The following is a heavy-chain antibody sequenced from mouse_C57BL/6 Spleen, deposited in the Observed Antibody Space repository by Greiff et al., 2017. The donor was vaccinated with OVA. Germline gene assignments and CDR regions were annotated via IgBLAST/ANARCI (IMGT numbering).Heavy chain of an antibody. CDR1: GFNIKDDY. CDR3: TLPQLRLRFDY. CDR2: IDPENGDT. J-gene: IGHJ2*01. D-gene: IGHD3-2*02. Sequence: EVQLQQSGAELVRPGASVKLSCTASGFNIKDDYMHWVKQRPEQGLEWIGWIDPENGDTEYASKFQGKATITADTSSNTAYLQLSSLTSEDTAVYYCTLPQLRLRFDYWGQGTTLTVSS. V-gene: IGHV14-4*01.